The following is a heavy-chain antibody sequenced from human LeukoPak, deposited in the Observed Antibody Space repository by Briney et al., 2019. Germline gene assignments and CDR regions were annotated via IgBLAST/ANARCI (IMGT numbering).Heavy chain of an antibody. Sequence: ESGPTLVNPTQTLTLTCSFSGFSPSSSGVRVGWIRQPPGKALEWLALIYWNDDKRYSPSLKSRLTITKDTSKNQVVLTMTNMDPVDTATYYCARVFGYDFWSGSDFDYWGQGTLVTVSS. D-gene: IGHD3-3*01. CDR1: GFSPSSSGVR. V-gene: IGHV2-5*01. CDR2: IYWNDDK. CDR3: ARVFGYDFWSGSDFDY. J-gene: IGHJ4*02.